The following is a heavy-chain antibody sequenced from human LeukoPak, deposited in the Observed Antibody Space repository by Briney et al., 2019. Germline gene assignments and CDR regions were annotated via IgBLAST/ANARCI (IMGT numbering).Heavy chain of an antibody. Sequence: PGGSLRLSCAASGFTFSTYAVNWVRQAPGKGLEWVSAISGSGGSTYYADSVKGRFTISRDNSKNTLYLQMNSLRAEDTAVYYCAKDGYSSSWYPVGYFQHWGQGTLVTVSS. J-gene: IGHJ1*01. V-gene: IGHV3-23*01. CDR1: GFTFSTYA. CDR2: ISGSGGST. CDR3: AKDGYSSSWYPVGYFQH. D-gene: IGHD6-13*01.